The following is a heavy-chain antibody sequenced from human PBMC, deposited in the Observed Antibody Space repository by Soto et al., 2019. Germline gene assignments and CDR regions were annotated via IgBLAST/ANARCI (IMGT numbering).Heavy chain of an antibody. CDR2: INAGNGNT. Sequence: QVQLVQSGAEVKKPGASVKVSCKASGYTFTSYAMHWVRQAPGQRLEWMGWINAGNGNTKYSQKFQGRVTITMNTSASTAYMELSSLRSEDTSVYYGAMDFQQSPWFGELVYGMDFWGQGTTVTVSS. J-gene: IGHJ6*02. CDR3: AMDFQQSPWFGELVYGMDF. D-gene: IGHD3-10*01. V-gene: IGHV1-3*01. CDR1: GYTFTSYA.